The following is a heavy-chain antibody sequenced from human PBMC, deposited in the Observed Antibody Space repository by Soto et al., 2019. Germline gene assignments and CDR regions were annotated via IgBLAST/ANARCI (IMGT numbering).Heavy chain of an antibody. Sequence: QVQLVQSGAEVTKPGASVKISCKTSGYTFSTYHMHWVRLAPGQGLEWVGIIKSSGDITLYSQKFQGRVTMSKDTSTSTVYMEVSSLISEDTAVYYCAREPPNTSLFDCWGQGTQVTVSS. D-gene: IGHD7-27*01. CDR1: GYTFSTYH. CDR3: AREPPNTSLFDC. V-gene: IGHV1-46*01. J-gene: IGHJ4*02. CDR2: IKSSGDIT.